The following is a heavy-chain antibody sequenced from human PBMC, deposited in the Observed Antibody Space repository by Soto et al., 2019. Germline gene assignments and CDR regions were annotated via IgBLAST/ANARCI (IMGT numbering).Heavy chain of an antibody. Sequence: SETLSLTCTVSGGSISSYYWSWIRQPPGKGLEWIGYIYYGGSTNYNPSLQSRVTISVDTSKNQFSLKLSSVTAADTAVYYCARAPLGYYDSSGYHANYFDYWGQGTLVTVS. V-gene: IGHV4-59*12. CDR2: IYYGGST. CDR1: GGSISSYY. CDR3: ARAPLGYYDSSGYHANYFDY. J-gene: IGHJ4*02. D-gene: IGHD3-22*01.